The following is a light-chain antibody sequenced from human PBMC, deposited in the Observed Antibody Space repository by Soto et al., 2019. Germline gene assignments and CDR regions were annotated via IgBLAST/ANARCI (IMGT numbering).Light chain of an antibody. V-gene: IGKV3-20*01. CDR1: QSITGYY. CDR3: HQYGSSVRA. CDR2: GAS. J-gene: IGKJ1*01. Sequence: DIVLTQSPGTLSLSPGNRATLSCRASQSITGYYLAWHQHKPGQAPKLLIYGASTWAPGIPDRFNGSGSGTDFTLTISRLEADDVAVYHCHQYGSSVRAFGQGTKLEIK.